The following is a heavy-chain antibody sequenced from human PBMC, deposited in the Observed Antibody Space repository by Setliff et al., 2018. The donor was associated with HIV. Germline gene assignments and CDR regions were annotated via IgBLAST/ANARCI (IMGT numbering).Heavy chain of an antibody. D-gene: IGHD5-12*01. V-gene: IGHV4-34*01. CDR1: GGSFSGYH. Sequence: SETLSLTCAVYGGSFSGYHWNWIRQPPGKGLEWIGEINHSGRTNYNPSLKSRVTISVDTSKNQLSLKLRSVTAADTAVYYCARRRDGYNSAPWRNDYWGQGTLVTVSS. CDR2: INHSGRT. CDR3: ARRRDGYNSAPWRNDY. J-gene: IGHJ4*02.